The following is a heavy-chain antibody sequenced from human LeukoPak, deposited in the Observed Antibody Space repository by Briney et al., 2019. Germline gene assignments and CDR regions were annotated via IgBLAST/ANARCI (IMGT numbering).Heavy chain of an antibody. CDR3: ARQLFDCSSTSCYYYYYYMDV. CDR2: IYYSGST. J-gene: IGHJ6*03. Sequence: SETLSLTCTVSGGSISSYYWSWIRQPPGKGLEWIGYIYYSGSTNYNPSPKSRVTISVDTSKNQFSLKLSSVTAADTAVYYCARQLFDCSSTSCYYYYYYMDVWGKGTTVTVSS. D-gene: IGHD2-2*01. V-gene: IGHV4-59*01. CDR1: GGSISSYY.